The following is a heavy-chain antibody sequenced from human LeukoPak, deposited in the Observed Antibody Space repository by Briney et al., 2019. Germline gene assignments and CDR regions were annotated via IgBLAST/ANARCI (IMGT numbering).Heavy chain of an antibody. CDR3: ARDHDRTDSSAYNHSYFLDF. Sequence: ASVKVSCKASGYTFTNYYMHWVRQAPGQGLEWMGIINPSGGTTSYAQKFQGRVTMTRDTSTSTVSMELSSLRSEDTAMYLCARDHDRTDSSAYNHSYFLDFRGLGTLVTVSS. CDR1: GYTFTNYY. J-gene: IGHJ4*02. D-gene: IGHD3-22*01. V-gene: IGHV1-46*01. CDR2: INPSGGTT.